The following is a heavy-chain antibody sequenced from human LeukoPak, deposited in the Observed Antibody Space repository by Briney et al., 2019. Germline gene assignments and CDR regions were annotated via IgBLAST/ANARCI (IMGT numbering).Heavy chain of an antibody. CDR3: ARARAVAGTGDDNFDY. CDR1: GGTFSSYA. V-gene: IGHV1-69*01. Sequence: SVKVSCKASGGTFSSYAISWVRQAPGQGLEWMGGIIPIFGTANYAQKFQGRVTITADESTSTAYMELSSLRSEDTAVYYCARARAVAGTGDDNFDYWGQGTLDTVSS. J-gene: IGHJ4*02. D-gene: IGHD6-19*01. CDR2: IIPIFGTA.